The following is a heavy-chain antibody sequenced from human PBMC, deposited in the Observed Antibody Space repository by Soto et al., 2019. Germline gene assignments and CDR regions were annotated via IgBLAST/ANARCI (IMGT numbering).Heavy chain of an antibody. CDR1: SYSFTSYS. Sequence: ASVKVSCKASSYSFTSYSFHWVRQAPGQGLEWMGIINPSGGSTRYAQRFQGRVTMTSDTSTGTVYMEVSSLRSEDTAVYYCARTRGLPHYFDNCGQGTRFTVAS. CDR2: INPSGGST. CDR3: ARTRGLPHYFDN. V-gene: IGHV1-46*01. J-gene: IGHJ4*02. D-gene: IGHD2-2*01.